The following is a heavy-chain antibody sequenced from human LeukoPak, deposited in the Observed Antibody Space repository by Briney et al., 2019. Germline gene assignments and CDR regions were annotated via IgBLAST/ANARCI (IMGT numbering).Heavy chain of an antibody. V-gene: IGHV4-38-2*02. CDR1: GYSISSGYD. CDR3: ARGGSSSWYPSHFDY. Sequence: SETLSLTCTVSGYSISSGYDWGWIRQPPGKGLEWIGSIYYRRTTHYNPSLKSRVTISINTSENQFSLRLSSMTAADTAVYYCARGGSSSWYPSHFDYWGQGTLVTVSS. CDR2: IYYRRTT. J-gene: IGHJ4*02. D-gene: IGHD6-13*01.